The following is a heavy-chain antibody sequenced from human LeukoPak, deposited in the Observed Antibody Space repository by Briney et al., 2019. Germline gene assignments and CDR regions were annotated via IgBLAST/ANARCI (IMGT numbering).Heavy chain of an antibody. D-gene: IGHD4-17*01. Sequence: PGGSLRLSSAASGFTFSSYEMNWVRQAPGKGLEWVSYISSSGSTIYYADSVKGRFTISRDNAKNSLYLQMNSLRVEDTAVYYCARAPGSYGVRWGQGTLVTVSS. V-gene: IGHV3-48*03. CDR2: ISSSGSTI. CDR3: ARAPGSYGVR. CDR1: GFTFSSYE. J-gene: IGHJ4*02.